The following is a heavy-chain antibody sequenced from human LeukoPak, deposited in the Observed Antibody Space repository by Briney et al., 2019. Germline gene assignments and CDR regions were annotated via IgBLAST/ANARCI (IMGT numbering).Heavy chain of an antibody. Sequence: GASVKVSCKSSGYTFTTYGITWVRQAPGQGLERMGWISTSNGDTTYAQNLQGRVTMTTDTSTSTAYMELRSLRSDDTAVYYCAREGLGELTLDCWGQGTLVTVSS. CDR1: GYTFTTYG. J-gene: IGHJ4*02. CDR3: AREGLGELTLDC. CDR2: ISTSNGDT. D-gene: IGHD3-16*01. V-gene: IGHV1-18*01.